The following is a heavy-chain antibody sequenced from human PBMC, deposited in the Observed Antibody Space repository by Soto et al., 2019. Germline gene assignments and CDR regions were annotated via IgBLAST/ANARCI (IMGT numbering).Heavy chain of an antibody. CDR1: GFTFSNYG. J-gene: IGHJ4*02. D-gene: IGHD4-17*01. CDR3: ARDVGTSGDYIFDY. Sequence: GSLILSCAASGFTFSNYGMHWVRQAPGKGLEWVAVIWYDGSDKYYADSVKGRFTISRDDSKNTLYLQMNSLRAEDTAVYYCARDVGTSGDYIFDYWGQGTLVTVSS. V-gene: IGHV3-33*01. CDR2: IWYDGSDK.